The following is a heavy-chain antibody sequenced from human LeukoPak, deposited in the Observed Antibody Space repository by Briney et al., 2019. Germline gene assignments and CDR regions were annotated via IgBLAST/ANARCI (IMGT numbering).Heavy chain of an antibody. CDR3: ARLRPYSYGPYYFDY. CDR1: GGSISSGGYY. V-gene: IGHV4-61*08. J-gene: IGHJ4*02. D-gene: IGHD5-18*01. CDR2: IYYSGST. Sequence: TSETLSLTCTVSGGSISSGGYYWSWIRQPPGKGLEWIGYIYYSGSTNYNPSLKSRVTISVDTSKNQFSLKLSSVTAADTAVYYCARLRPYSYGPYYFDYWGQGTLVTVSS.